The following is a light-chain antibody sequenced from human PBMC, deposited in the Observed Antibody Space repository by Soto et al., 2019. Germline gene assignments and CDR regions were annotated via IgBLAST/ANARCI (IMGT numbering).Light chain of an antibody. J-gene: IGKJ1*01. CDR3: QQYNSYSPRT. CDR1: QSISTR. CDR2: DAS. V-gene: IGKV1-5*01. Sequence: DIQLTQSPSTVSASVGDTVTITCRASQSISTRLAWYQQKAGKAPKVLIYDASRLESGVPSRFSGSGSGTEFTLTISSLQPDDFATYYCQQYNSYSPRTFGQGTKVDI.